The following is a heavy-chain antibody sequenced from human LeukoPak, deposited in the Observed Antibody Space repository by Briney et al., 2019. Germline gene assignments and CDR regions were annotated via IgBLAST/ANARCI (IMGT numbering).Heavy chain of an antibody. CDR2: IDPKNGNR. V-gene: IGHV1-8*01. CDR1: GYTFINND. CDR3: ARSHTRNGFCGGGRCYPAVWWFDP. J-gene: IGHJ5*02. D-gene: IGHD2-15*01. Sequence: ASVKVSCKASGYTFINNDINWVRQAPGQGLEWMAWIDPKNGNRGYAQNFQGRVTMTTDTSIGTAYMELSSLRSDDTAVYYCARSHTRNGFCGGGRCYPAVWWFDPWGQGTLVTVSS.